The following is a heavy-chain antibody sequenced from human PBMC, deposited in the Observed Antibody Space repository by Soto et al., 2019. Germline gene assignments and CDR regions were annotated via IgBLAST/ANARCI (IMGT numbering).Heavy chain of an antibody. CDR2: IIPIFGTA. CDR1: GGTFSSYA. J-gene: IGHJ5*02. D-gene: IGHD3-16*01. Sequence: QVQLVQSGAEVKKPGSSVKVSCKASGGTFSSYAISWVRQAPGQGLEWMGGIIPIFGTANYAQKFQGRVTITADESTSTAYMELSSMRSEDTAVYYCARDLKGSEHYGGNWFDPWGQGTLVTVSS. CDR3: ARDLKGSEHYGGNWFDP. V-gene: IGHV1-69*01.